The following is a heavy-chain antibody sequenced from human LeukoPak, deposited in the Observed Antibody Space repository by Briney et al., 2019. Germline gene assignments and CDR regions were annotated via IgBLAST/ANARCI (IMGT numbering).Heavy chain of an antibody. CDR1: GGSISSYY. J-gene: IGHJ5*02. Sequence: PSETLSLTCTVSGGSISSYYWSWIRQPPGKGLEWIGYIYYSGSTNYNPSLKSRVTISVDTSKNQFSVKLSSVTAAEPAVYYCAREYYYDSSGYYRFENWFSPWGQGSLVTVSS. D-gene: IGHD3-22*01. V-gene: IGHV4-59*01. CDR2: IYYSGST. CDR3: AREYYYDSSGYYRFENWFSP.